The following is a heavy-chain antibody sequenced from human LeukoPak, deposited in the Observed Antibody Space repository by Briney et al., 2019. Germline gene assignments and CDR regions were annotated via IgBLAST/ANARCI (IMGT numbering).Heavy chain of an antibody. CDR2: IYYSGST. Sequence: SWIRQPPGKGLEWIGYIYYSGSTYYNPSLKSRVTISVDTSKNQFSLKLSSVTAADTAVYYCASYCSGGSCYYGYSYGSYYFDYWGQGTLVTVSS. D-gene: IGHD2-15*01. J-gene: IGHJ4*02. V-gene: IGHV4-30-4*01. CDR3: ASYCSGGSCYYGYSYGSYYFDY.